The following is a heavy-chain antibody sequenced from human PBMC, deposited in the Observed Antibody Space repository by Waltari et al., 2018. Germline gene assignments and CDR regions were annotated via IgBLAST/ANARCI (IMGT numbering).Heavy chain of an antibody. CDR3: AKDTDYDFWSGYRGGFDY. J-gene: IGHJ4*02. V-gene: IGHV3-23*01. CDR1: GFTFSRYA. Sequence: EVQLLESGGGLVQPGGSLRLSCAASGFTFSRYAMSWVRPAPGKGLEWVSAISGSGGSTYYADSVKGRFTISRDNSKNTLYLQMNSLRAEDTAVYYCAKDTDYDFWSGYRGGFDYWGQGTLVTVSS. CDR2: ISGSGGST. D-gene: IGHD3-3*01.